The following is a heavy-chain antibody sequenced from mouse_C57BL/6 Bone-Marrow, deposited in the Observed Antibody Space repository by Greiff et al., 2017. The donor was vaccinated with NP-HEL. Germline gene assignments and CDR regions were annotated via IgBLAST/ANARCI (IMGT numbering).Heavy chain of an antibody. CDR1: GYTFTSYW. CDR3: ARGFHYYGSSHYFDY. V-gene: IGHV1-69*01. Sequence: QVQLQQPGAELVMPGASVKLSCKASGYTFTSYWMHWVKQRPGQGLEWIGEIDPSDSYTNYNQKFKGKSTLTVDKSSSTAYMQLSSLTSEDSAVYYCARGFHYYGSSHYFDYWGQGTTRTVSS. D-gene: IGHD1-1*01. J-gene: IGHJ2*01. CDR2: IDPSDSYT.